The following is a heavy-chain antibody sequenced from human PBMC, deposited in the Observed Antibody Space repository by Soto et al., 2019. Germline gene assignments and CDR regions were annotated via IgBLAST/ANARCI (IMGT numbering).Heavy chain of an antibody. Sequence: QVQLQESGPGLVKPSETLSLTCTVSGGSNSSYYWSWIRQPPGKGLEWIGYIYYSGSTNYNPSLKRRVNLSVDTSTDQFPLKLSPVAAGDKAVYYCARQEVYFDWQTTYYYGMDVWGQGTTVTVSS. V-gene: IGHV4-59*08. CDR2: IYYSGST. D-gene: IGHD3-9*01. CDR1: GGSNSSYY. CDR3: ARQEVYFDWQTTYYYGMDV. J-gene: IGHJ6*02.